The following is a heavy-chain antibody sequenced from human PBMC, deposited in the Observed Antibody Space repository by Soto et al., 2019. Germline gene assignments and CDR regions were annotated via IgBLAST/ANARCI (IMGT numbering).Heavy chain of an antibody. V-gene: IGHV3-7*01. CDR1: GFTFSTYW. CDR3: SRSLNS. CDR2: INQDGSEK. Sequence: GSLRLSCAASGFTFSTYWMDWVRQTPGKGLEWVANINQDGSEKNYVDSVKGRFTIYRDNAKNSLYLQMSSLTAEDSALYYCSRSLNSWGQGTLVTVSS. J-gene: IGHJ4*02.